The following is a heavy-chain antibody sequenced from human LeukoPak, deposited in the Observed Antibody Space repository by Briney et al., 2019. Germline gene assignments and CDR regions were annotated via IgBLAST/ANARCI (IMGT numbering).Heavy chain of an antibody. CDR3: ARTYSRFYYYYMDV. CDR1: GYSISSGYY. D-gene: IGHD4-11*01. J-gene: IGHJ6*03. CDR2: IYYSGST. Sequence: SETLSLTCTVSGYSISSGYYWGWIRQPPGKGLEWIGNIYYSGSTYYNPSLKSRVTISVDTSKNQFSLKLSSVTAADTAVYYCARTYSRFYYYYMDVWGKGTTVTVSS. V-gene: IGHV4-38-2*02.